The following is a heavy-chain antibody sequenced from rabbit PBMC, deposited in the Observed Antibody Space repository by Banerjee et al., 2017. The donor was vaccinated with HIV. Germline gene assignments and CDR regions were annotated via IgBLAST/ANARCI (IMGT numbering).Heavy chain of an antibody. V-gene: IGHV1S40*01. D-gene: IGHD1-1*01. CDR2: IYSSSGGT. J-gene: IGHJ4*01. CDR3: ARSDSSGSGL. CDR1: GFSFSSNYY. Sequence: QSLEESGGDLVKPGASLTLTCTASGFSFSSNYYMCWVRQAPGKGLEWIACIYSSSGGTYYASWAKGRFTISKTSSTTVTLQMTSLTAADTATYFCARSDSSGSGLWGPGTLVTVS.